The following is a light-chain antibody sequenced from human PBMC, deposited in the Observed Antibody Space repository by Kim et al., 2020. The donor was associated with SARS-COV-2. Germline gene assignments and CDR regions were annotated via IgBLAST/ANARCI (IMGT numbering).Light chain of an antibody. V-gene: IGKV3-15*01. Sequence: EIVMTQSPATLSLSPGERATLSCRASQSLYTNLAWYQQKPGQAPRLIIYGASNRATDIPARFSGSGSGTEFTLTINGLQSEDFAVYYCQQCNNWPRTFGQGTKLEI. J-gene: IGKJ2*02. CDR2: GAS. CDR3: QQCNNWPRT. CDR1: QSLYTN.